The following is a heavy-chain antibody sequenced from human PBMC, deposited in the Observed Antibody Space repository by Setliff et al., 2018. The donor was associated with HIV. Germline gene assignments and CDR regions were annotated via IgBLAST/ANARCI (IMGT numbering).Heavy chain of an antibody. V-gene: IGHV4-4*02. Sequence: SETLSLTCAVSAGSISSDNWWSWVRQPPGKGLEWIGEIYHSGSTNYNPSLKSRVTISVDKSKNQFSLKLSSVTAADTAVYYCARDPVWFGELSWFDPWGQGTLVTVSS. CDR3: ARDPVWFGELSWFDP. D-gene: IGHD3-10*01. CDR2: IYHSGST. J-gene: IGHJ5*02. CDR1: AGSISSDNW.